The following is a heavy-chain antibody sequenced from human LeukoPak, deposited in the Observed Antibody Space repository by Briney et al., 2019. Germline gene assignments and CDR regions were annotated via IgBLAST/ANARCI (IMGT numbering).Heavy chain of an antibody. CDR1: GGSFSGYY. V-gene: IGHV4-34*01. Sequence: SETLSLTCAVYGGSFSGYYWSWIRQPPGKGLEWIGEINHSGSTNYNPSLKSRVTISVDTSKNQFSLKLSSVTAADTAVYYCARVQTFKSYYCDRTKAYYFDYWGQGTLVTVSS. CDR2: INHSGST. J-gene: IGHJ4*02. CDR3: ARVQTFKSYYCDRTKAYYFDY. D-gene: IGHD3-22*01.